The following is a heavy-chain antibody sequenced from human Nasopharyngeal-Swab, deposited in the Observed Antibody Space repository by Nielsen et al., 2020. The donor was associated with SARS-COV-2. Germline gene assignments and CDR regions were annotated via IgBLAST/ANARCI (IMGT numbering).Heavy chain of an antibody. D-gene: IGHD3-3*01. CDR1: GGSFSDYY. Sequence: SETLSLTCAVYGGSFSDYYRTWIRQTPGKGLAWVGEINHSGSINYNPSLKSRLTISLDTSERQLFLKLTSVTAADTAVYYCARAGPYDYWSGRNHLDVWGPGTTVTVSS. V-gene: IGHV4-34*01. J-gene: IGHJ6*02. CDR2: INHSGSI. CDR3: ARAGPYDYWSGRNHLDV.